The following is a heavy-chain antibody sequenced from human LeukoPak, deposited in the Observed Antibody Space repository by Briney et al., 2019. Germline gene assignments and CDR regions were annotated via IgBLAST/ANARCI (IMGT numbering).Heavy chain of an antibody. D-gene: IGHD1-26*01. CDR2: IRYDGSNK. J-gene: IGHJ4*02. CDR3: ATDRGSYGDYFDY. V-gene: IGHV3-30*02. CDR1: GFTFSSYG. Sequence: GGSLRLSCAASGFTFSSYGMHWVRQDAGKGLEWVAFIRYDGSNKNYADSAKGRFTISRDNSKNTLYLQMNSLRAEDTAVYYCATDRGSYGDYFDYWGQGTLVIVSS.